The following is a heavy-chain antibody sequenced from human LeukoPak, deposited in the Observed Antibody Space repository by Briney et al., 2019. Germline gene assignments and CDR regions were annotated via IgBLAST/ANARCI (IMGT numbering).Heavy chain of an antibody. D-gene: IGHD6-6*01. J-gene: IGHJ4*02. Sequence: GASVKVSCKASGGTFSSYAVSWVRLTPGQGLEWMGWISAYNGNANYAQKLQGRVTMTTDTSTSTAYMELRSLRSDDTAVYYCARGYSSSAAYQYWGQGTLVTVSS. CDR3: ARGYSSSAAYQY. CDR1: GGTFSSYA. CDR2: ISAYNGNA. V-gene: IGHV1-18*01.